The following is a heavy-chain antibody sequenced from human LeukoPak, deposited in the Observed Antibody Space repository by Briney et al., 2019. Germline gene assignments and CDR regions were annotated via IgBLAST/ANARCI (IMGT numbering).Heavy chain of an antibody. CDR2: ISSSTKYI. Sequence: GGSLRLSCAASGLTFSTYSMNWVRQAPGKGLEWVSFISSSTKYIHYADSVKGRFTMSRDNAKNSLHLQMNSLRVEDTAVYYCARSKSIQLDAMDVWGTGTTVTVSS. V-gene: IGHV3-21*01. CDR3: ARSKSIQLDAMDV. J-gene: IGHJ6*04. CDR1: GLTFSTYS. D-gene: IGHD5-18*01.